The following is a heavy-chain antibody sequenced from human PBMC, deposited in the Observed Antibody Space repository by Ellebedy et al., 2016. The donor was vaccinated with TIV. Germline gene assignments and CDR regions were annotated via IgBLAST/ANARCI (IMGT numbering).Heavy chain of an antibody. CDR3: ARVGQGGGGSFDY. CDR2: INPNSGGT. J-gene: IGHJ4*02. Sequence: ASVKVSCXASGYTFTGYYMHWVRQAPGQGLEWMGWINPNSGGTNYAQKFQGRVTMTRDTSISTAYMELSRLRSDDTAVYYCARVGQGGGGSFDYWGQGTLVTVSS. CDR1: GYTFTGYY. D-gene: IGHD2-21*01. V-gene: IGHV1-2*02.